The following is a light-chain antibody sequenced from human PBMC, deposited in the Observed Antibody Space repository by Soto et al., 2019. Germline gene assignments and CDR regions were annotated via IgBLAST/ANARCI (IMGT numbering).Light chain of an antibody. CDR1: QGIRDD. CDR3: LQHYSHPPWT. V-gene: IGKV1-17*02. J-gene: IGKJ1*01. CDR2: ASS. Sequence: DIQMTQSPSSLSASVGDRVTITCRASQGIRDDLNWYQQKPGKAPKRLIYASSTLQSGVPSRFSGSGSETELTLTISDLQPEDFATYYCLQHYSHPPWTFGQGTKVEIK.